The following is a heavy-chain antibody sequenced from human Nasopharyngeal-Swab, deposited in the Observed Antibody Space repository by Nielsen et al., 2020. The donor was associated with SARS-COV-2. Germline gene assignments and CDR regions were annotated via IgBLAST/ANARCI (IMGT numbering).Heavy chain of an antibody. Sequence: GESLKISCAASGFTFSSYAMHWVRQAPGKGLEWMTLISYDGNNKYYADSVKGRFTISRDNSQNTLYLQMNSLRAEDTAVYYCAGGGNYYDRRGYVYYNGMDVWGQGTTVTVSS. V-gene: IGHV3-30*04. CDR1: GFTFSSYA. J-gene: IGHJ6*02. D-gene: IGHD3-22*01. CDR2: ISYDGNNK. CDR3: AGGGNYYDRRGYVYYNGMDV.